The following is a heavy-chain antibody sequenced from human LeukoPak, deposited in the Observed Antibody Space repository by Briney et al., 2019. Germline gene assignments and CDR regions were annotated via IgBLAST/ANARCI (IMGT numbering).Heavy chain of an antibody. CDR3: AKMTTVVTPGGFY. D-gene: IGHD4-23*01. V-gene: IGHV3-7*03. Sequence: PGGSLRLSCAASGFTFSIHWMSWVRQAPGKGLEWVANMKQDGSEKYYVDSVKGRFTVSRDNAKNLLWLQMNSLRAEDTAVYYCAKMTTVVTPGGFYWGQGTLVTVSS. CDR2: MKQDGSEK. J-gene: IGHJ4*02. CDR1: GFTFSIHW.